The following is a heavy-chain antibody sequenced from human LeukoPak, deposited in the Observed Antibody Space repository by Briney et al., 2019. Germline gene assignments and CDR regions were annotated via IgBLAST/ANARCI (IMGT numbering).Heavy chain of an antibody. V-gene: IGHV3-23*01. CDR3: AKQYGTGSHAFDI. Sequence: PGGSLRLSCAASGFTFSSYAMSWVRQAPGKGLEWVSAISGGGGGTYYADSVKGRFTISRDNSKNTLYLQMNSLRAEDTAVYYCAKQYGTGSHAFDIWGQGTTVTVSS. J-gene: IGHJ3*02. CDR1: GFTFSSYA. D-gene: IGHD1-1*01. CDR2: ISGGGGGT.